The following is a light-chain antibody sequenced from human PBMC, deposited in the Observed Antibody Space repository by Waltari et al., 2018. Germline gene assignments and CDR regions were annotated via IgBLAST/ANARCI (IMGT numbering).Light chain of an antibody. CDR3: QQGHSFPIT. V-gene: IGKV1-12*01. CDR1: QGVRTW. Sequence: IQLTQSPSSVSASVGDRVILTCRASQGVRTWLAWYQQKPGEAPKLLIYAASSLLSGVPSRFTGSGSGTDFALTINNLQPDDFATYFCQQGHSFPITFGQGTRVDIK. J-gene: IGKJ5*01. CDR2: AAS.